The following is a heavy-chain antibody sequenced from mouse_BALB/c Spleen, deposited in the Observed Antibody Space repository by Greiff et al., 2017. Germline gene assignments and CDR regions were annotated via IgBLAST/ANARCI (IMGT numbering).Heavy chain of an antibody. V-gene: IGHV5-6-5*01. CDR3: AREITTDFDV. D-gene: IGHD1-1*01. CDR2: ISSGGST. CDR1: GFTFSSYA. Sequence: VQLKESGGGLVKPGGSLKLSCAASGFTFSSYAMSWVRQTPEKRLEWVASISSGGSTYYPDSVKGRFTISRDNARNILYLQMSSLRSEDTAMYYCAREITTDFDVWGAGTTVTVSS. J-gene: IGHJ1*01.